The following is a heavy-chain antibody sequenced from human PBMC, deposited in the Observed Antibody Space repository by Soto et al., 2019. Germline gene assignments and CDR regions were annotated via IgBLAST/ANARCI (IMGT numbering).Heavy chain of an antibody. J-gene: IGHJ3*01. V-gene: IGHV3-9*01. Sequence: EVQLVESGGGLVQPGRSLRLSCAASGFTFDEYPMHWVRQAPGKGLEWVAGLAWDGGSIEYVDSVEGRFTISRDNAKNSLYLQMSSLRDEDTALYYCVRDDAFDLWGQGTQVTVSS. CDR1: GFTFDEYP. CDR2: LAWDGGSI. CDR3: VRDDAFDL.